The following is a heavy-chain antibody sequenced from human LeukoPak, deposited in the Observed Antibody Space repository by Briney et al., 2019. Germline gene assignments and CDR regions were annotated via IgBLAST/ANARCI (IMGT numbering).Heavy chain of an antibody. D-gene: IGHD3-9*01. CDR2: ISGSGGST. Sequence: GGSLRLSCAASGFTFSSYAMSWVRQAPGKGLEWVSAISGSGGSTYYADSVKGRFTISRDNSKNTLYLQMNSLRAEDTAVYYCAKEEFTDSWTGSSNWFDPWGQGTLVTVSS. J-gene: IGHJ5*02. CDR3: AKEEFTDSWTGSSNWFDP. CDR1: GFTFSSYA. V-gene: IGHV3-23*01.